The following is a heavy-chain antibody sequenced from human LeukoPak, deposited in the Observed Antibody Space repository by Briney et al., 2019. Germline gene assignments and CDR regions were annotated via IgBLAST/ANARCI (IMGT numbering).Heavy chain of an antibody. Sequence: GGSLRLSCAASGFTFSNFAMSWVRQAPGKGLEWVSVISGSGDSADYADSVKGRFTLSRDNSENTLYLQMNSLRVEDTAVYYCAKDQRAYYYGSGSYRVDYWGQGTLVTVSS. D-gene: IGHD3-10*01. CDR1: GFTFSNFA. CDR2: ISGSGDSA. J-gene: IGHJ4*02. V-gene: IGHV3-23*01. CDR3: AKDQRAYYYGSGSYRVDY.